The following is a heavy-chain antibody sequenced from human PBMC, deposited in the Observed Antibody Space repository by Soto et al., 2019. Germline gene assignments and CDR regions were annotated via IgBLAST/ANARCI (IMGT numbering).Heavy chain of an antibody. CDR3: ARPKGDYGVYDAFDI. V-gene: IGHV4-39*01. CDR1: GGSISSSSYY. Sequence: QLQLQESGPGLVKPSETLSLTCTVSGGSISSSSYYWGWIRQPPGRGLEWIGSIHYSGNTYYNPSLNSRVTLSVDTSKNQFSLKLSSVTAADTAVYYCARPKGDYGVYDAFDIWGQGTMVTVSS. CDR2: IHYSGNT. D-gene: IGHD4-17*01. J-gene: IGHJ3*02.